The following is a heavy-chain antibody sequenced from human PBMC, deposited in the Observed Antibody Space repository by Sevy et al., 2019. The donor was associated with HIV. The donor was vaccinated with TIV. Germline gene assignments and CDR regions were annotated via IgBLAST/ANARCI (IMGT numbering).Heavy chain of an antibody. CDR2: IYYSGST. CDR1: GGSISSSSYY. J-gene: IGHJ6*02. V-gene: IGHV4-39*01. D-gene: IGHD6-19*01. Sequence: SETLSLTCTVSGGSISSSSYYWGWIRQPPGKGLEWIGSIYYSGSTYYNPSLKTRVTISVDTSKNQFSLKLSSVTAADTAVYYCARPAVVDPYYGMDVWGQGTTVTFSS. CDR3: ARPAVVDPYYGMDV.